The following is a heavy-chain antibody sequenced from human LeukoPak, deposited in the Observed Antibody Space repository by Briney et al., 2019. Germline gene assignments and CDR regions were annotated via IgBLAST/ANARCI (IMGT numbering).Heavy chain of an antibody. CDR3: AKDGGSSSWHRYFDY. V-gene: IGHV3-9*01. CDR2: ISWNSGSI. J-gene: IGHJ4*02. D-gene: IGHD6-13*01. CDR1: GFTFDDYA. Sequence: GGSLRLSCAASGFTFDDYAMHWVRQAPGKGLESVSGISWNSGSIGYADSVKGRFTISRDNAKNSLYLQMNSLRAEDTALYYCAKDGGSSSWHRYFDYWGQGTLVTVSS.